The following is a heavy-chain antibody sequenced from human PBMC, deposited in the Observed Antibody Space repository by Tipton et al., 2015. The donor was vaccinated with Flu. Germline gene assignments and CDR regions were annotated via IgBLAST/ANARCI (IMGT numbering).Heavy chain of an antibody. Sequence: TLSLTCTISGDSISSRYYWGWIRQPPGKGLEWIGNIFRTGSTYHNPSLKSRVTMSVDTSKNQFSLKVFSVTAADTAVYYCARDRWEYSRGFDSWGQGTLVTVSP. CDR2: IFRTGST. V-gene: IGHV4-38-2*02. J-gene: IGHJ4*02. CDR3: ARDRWEYSRGFDS. D-gene: IGHD6-13*01. CDR1: GDSISSRYY.